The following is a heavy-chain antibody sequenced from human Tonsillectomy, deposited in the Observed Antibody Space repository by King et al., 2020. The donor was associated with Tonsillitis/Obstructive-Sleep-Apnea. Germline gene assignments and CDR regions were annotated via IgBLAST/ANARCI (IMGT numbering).Heavy chain of an antibody. CDR3: AKDWARDVVVIATPYFDY. CDR2: ISGRVGST. J-gene: IGHJ4*02. D-gene: IGHD2-21*01. Sequence: VQLVESGGGLVQPGGSLRLSCAASGFTFSSYAMSWVRQAPGKGLEWVSSISGRVGSTYCAESVKGRLTIARDNSKNTLYLQMNSLRAEDTAIYYCAKDWARDVVVIATPYFDYWGQGTLVTVSS. V-gene: IGHV3-23*04. CDR1: GFTFSSYA.